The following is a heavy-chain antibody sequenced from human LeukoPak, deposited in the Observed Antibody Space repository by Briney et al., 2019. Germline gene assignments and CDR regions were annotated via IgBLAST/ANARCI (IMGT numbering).Heavy chain of an antibody. Sequence: GGSLRLSCAASGFTFSRYWMHWVRQAPGKGLVWVSRINEDGRTTDYADSVKGRFTISRDNAKNTLYLQMNSLRVEDTAVYYCARDQEYYDILTGYYFSPFDYWGQGTLVTVSS. J-gene: IGHJ4*02. CDR1: GFTFSRYW. CDR2: INEDGRTT. D-gene: IGHD3-9*01. V-gene: IGHV3-74*01. CDR3: ARDQEYYDILTGYYFSPFDY.